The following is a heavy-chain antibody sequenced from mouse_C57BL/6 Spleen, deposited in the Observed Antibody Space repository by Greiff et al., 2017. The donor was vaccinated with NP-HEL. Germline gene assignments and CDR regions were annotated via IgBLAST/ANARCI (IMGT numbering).Heavy chain of an antibody. D-gene: IGHD2-4*01. Sequence: QVHVKQPGTELVKPGASVKLSCKASGYTFTSYWMHWVKQRPGQGLEWIGNINPSNGGTNYNEKFKSKATLTVDKSSSTAYMQLSSLTSEDSAVYYCAREREDYDEGALAYWGQGTLVTVSA. CDR2: INPSNGGT. V-gene: IGHV1-53*01. J-gene: IGHJ3*01. CDR3: AREREDYDEGALAY. CDR1: GYTFTSYW.